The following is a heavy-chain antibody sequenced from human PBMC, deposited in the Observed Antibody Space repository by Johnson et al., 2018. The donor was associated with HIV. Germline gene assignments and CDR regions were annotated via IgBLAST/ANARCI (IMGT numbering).Heavy chain of an antibody. J-gene: IGHJ3*02. V-gene: IGHV3-30-3*01. Sequence: QVHLVESGGGVVQPGRSLRLSCVASGFPFSTYAIHWVRQAPGKGLEWVAVISYDGTKKYYADSVKGRFTMSRDNSKNSLYLQMNSLRAEDTALYYCAKVYYDSSGYGAFDIWGQGTMVTVSS. CDR1: GFPFSTYA. D-gene: IGHD3-22*01. CDR2: ISYDGTKK. CDR3: AKVYYDSSGYGAFDI.